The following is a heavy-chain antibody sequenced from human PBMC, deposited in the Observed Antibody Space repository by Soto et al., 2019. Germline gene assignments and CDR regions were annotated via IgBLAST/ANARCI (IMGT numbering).Heavy chain of an antibody. CDR3: ARRPHCSGGICYYGLDN. Sequence: GVSVKVSCKASGYTFTNSDINWVRQAPGQGLEWMGWMNPDSGHAAYAQKFQGRVTLTTSTSTSTVYMEMRSLGSEDTAVYYCARRPHCSGGICYYGLDNWGQGTLVTVSS. CDR2: MNPDSGHA. V-gene: IGHV1-8*01. CDR1: GYTFTNSD. J-gene: IGHJ4*02. D-gene: IGHD2-15*01.